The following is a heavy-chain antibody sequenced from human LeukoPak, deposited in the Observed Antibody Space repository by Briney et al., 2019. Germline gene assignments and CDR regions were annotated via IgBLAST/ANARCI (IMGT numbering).Heavy chain of an antibody. J-gene: IGHJ4*02. Sequence: GGSLTLSCAASGFTFTKNWMTWVRQAPGKGLEWVANIKQDGTEKYYVDSVKGRFTISRDNAKNSVYLQMNSLRAEDTAIYYCARDLRAGSYAFDWGQGTLVTVSS. V-gene: IGHV3-7*01. CDR2: IKQDGTEK. CDR3: ARDLRAGSYAFD. CDR1: GFTFTKNW. D-gene: IGHD5-18*01.